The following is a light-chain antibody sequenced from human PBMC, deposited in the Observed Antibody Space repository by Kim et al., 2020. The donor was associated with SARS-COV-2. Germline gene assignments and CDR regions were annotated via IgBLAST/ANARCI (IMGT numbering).Light chain of an antibody. CDR2: GKD. J-gene: IGLJ2*01. V-gene: IGLV3-19*01. CDR1: CRRSDH. CDR3: NSRYSKDYVV. Sequence: GQTVRITYQGDCRRSDHATWYQQKPGQAPKVVIYGKDNRPSGVPDRFSGSSSGNTAYLTITGTQAGDEADYYCNSRYSKDYVVFGRGTKVTVL.